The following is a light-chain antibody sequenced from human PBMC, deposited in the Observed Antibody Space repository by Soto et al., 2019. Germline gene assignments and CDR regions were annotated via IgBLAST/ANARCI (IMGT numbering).Light chain of an antibody. V-gene: IGKV1-5*01. CDR1: QGISTY. J-gene: IGKJ1*01. CDR3: QQYNSYPWT. CDR2: DAS. Sequence: DIQMTQSPSSLSASVGARVTITCRASQGISTYLNWYQQKPGKAPKLLIYDASSLESGVPSRFSGSGSGTEFTLTISSLQPDDFATYYCQQYNSYPWTFGQGTKVDIK.